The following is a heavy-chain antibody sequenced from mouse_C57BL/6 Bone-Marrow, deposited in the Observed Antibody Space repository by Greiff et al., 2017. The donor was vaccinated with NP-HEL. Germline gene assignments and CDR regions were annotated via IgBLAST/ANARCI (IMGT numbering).Heavy chain of an antibody. J-gene: IGHJ4*01. Sequence: VQLQQSGPELVKPGASVKISCKASGYAFSSSWMNWVKQRPGKGLEWIGRIYPGAGDTNYNGKFKGKATLTADKSSSTAYMQLSSLTSEDSAVYFCARRGYYSNYYAMDYWGQGTSVTVSS. CDR3: ARRGYYSNYYAMDY. CDR1: GYAFSSSW. CDR2: IYPGAGDT. D-gene: IGHD2-5*01. V-gene: IGHV1-82*01.